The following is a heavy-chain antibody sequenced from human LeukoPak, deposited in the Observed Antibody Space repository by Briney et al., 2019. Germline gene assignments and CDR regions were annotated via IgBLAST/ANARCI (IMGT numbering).Heavy chain of an antibody. D-gene: IGHD3-22*01. Sequence: SETLSLTCAVSGGSISSSNWWSWVRQPPGKGLEWIGEIYHSGSTNYNPSLKSRVTISVDKSKNQFSLKLSSVTAADTAVYYCAREGYYYDSSGYYPGEAAFDIWGQGTMVTVSS. CDR1: GGSISSSNW. J-gene: IGHJ3*02. V-gene: IGHV4-4*02. CDR2: IYHSGST. CDR3: AREGYYYDSSGYYPGEAAFDI.